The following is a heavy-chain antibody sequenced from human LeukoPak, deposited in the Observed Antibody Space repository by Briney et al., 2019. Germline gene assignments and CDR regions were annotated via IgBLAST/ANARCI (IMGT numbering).Heavy chain of an antibody. CDR1: GFTFNRYA. CDR2: ISGGGGSL. J-gene: IGHJ4*02. Sequence: GGSLRPSCAASGFTFNRYALSWVRQAPGKGLEWVSDISGGGGSLFYADSVKGRFTISRDNSKNTLYLQMNRLRAEDTAVYLCAKGIAAAASYYFEYWGQGTLVTVSS. V-gene: IGHV3-23*01. D-gene: IGHD6-13*01. CDR3: AKGIAAAASYYFEY.